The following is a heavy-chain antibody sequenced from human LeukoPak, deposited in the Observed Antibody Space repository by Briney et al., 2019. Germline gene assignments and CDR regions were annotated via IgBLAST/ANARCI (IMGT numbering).Heavy chain of an antibody. CDR1: GFTFNIYA. Sequence: GRSLRLSCAASGFTFNIYAMHWVRQAPGKGLEWVAVIPYDGSKTYYADSVKGRFTISRDNSKNTLYLQMNSLRAEDTALYYCARTMYITGSSDFDYWGQGTLVTVSS. V-gene: IGHV3-30-3*01. D-gene: IGHD1-26*01. J-gene: IGHJ4*02. CDR2: IPYDGSKT. CDR3: ARTMYITGSSDFDY.